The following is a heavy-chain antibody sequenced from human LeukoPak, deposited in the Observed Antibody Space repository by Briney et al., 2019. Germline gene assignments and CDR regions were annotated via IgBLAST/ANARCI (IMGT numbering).Heavy chain of an antibody. Sequence: SETLSLTCTVSGGSISSSSDYWGWIRQAPGKGLEWIGSIYYHENTYYNSSLKSRVSISVDTSKNQFSLKLNSVTAADTAVYYCARRHSSSWYHGAFDIWGQGTMVTVSS. D-gene: IGHD6-13*01. CDR1: GGSISSSSDY. CDR2: IYYHENT. J-gene: IGHJ3*02. V-gene: IGHV4-39*01. CDR3: ARRHSSSWYHGAFDI.